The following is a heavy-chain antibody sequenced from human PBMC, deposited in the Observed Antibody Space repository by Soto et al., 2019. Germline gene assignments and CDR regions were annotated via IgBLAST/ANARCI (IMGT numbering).Heavy chain of an antibody. CDR1: SGSIFSSNW. J-gene: IGHJ4*02. V-gene: IGHV4-4*02. CDR2: TRNSGGA. Sequence: QVQLQESGPGLVKPSGTLSLTCAVSSGSIFSSNWWSWVRQPPGKGLEWIGETRNSGGANYNPSLQNRVTIPVDRSKNHFFLELRSVTAADTAVYYCASHLVMSGTRGFDNWGLGALVTVSS. D-gene: IGHD6-13*01. CDR3: ASHLVMSGTRGFDN.